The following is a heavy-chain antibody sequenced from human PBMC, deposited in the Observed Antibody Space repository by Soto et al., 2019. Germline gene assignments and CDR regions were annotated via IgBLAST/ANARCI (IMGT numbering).Heavy chain of an antibody. Sequence: QVQLVESGGGVVQPGRSLRLSCAASGCTFSSYAMHWVRQAPGKGLEWVAVISYGGSNKYYADSVKGRFTISRDNSTKTLYLQINSLRADDTAVYYCARGSIAARPAYNWFDPWCQGTLVTVSS. D-gene: IGHD6-6*01. CDR1: GCTFSSYA. CDR2: ISYGGSNK. CDR3: ARGSIAARPAYNWFDP. V-gene: IGHV3-30-3*01. J-gene: IGHJ5*02.